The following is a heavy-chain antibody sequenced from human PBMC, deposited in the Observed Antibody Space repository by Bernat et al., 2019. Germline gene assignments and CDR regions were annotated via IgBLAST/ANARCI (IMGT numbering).Heavy chain of an antibody. V-gene: IGHV3-23*01. CDR1: GFTFSSYA. CDR3: AKDRRYGDYVDY. J-gene: IGHJ4*02. Sequence: EVQLLESGGGLVQPGGSPRLSCAASGFTFSSYAMSWVRQAPGKGLEWVSAISGSGGSTYYADSVKGRFTISRDNSKNTLYLQMNSLRAEDTAVYYCAKDRRYGDYVDYWGQGTLVTVSS. CDR2: ISGSGGST. D-gene: IGHD4-17*01.